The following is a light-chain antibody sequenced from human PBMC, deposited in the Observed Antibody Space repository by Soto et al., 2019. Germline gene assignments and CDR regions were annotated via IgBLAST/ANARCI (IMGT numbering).Light chain of an antibody. V-gene: IGKV3-15*01. J-gene: IGKJ1*01. CDR1: QSISNK. CDR3: QQYQKWPRT. CDR2: DTS. Sequence: EIVMTQSPATLSVSPGERATLSCRASQSISNKLAWIQQKPGQAPRLLIYDTSFRATDIPARFSGSGSGTEFTLTISSLQSEDFADYYCQQYQKWPRTFGQGTKVEIK.